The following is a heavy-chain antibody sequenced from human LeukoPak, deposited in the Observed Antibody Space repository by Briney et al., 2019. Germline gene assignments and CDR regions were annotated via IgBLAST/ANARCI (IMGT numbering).Heavy chain of an antibody. V-gene: IGHV1-69*13. CDR1: GYTFTGYY. CDR3: ARGHDYGDSYDAFDI. J-gene: IGHJ3*02. D-gene: IGHD4-17*01. CDR2: INPIFGTA. Sequence: GASVKVSCKASGYTFTGYYMHWVRQAPGQGLEWMGWINPIFGTANYAQKFQGRVTITADESTSTAYMELSSLRSEDTAVYYCARGHDYGDSYDAFDIWGQGTMVTVSS.